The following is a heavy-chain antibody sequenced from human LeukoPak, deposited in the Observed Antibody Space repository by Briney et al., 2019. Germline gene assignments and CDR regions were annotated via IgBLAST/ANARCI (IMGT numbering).Heavy chain of an antibody. CDR3: ARLASNYYYGMDV. CDR1: GYSFTSYW. CDR2: IYPGDSDT. V-gene: IGHV5-51*01. D-gene: IGHD5-24*01. J-gene: IGHJ6*02. Sequence: GESLKISCKGSGYSFTSYWIGWTRQMPGKGLEWMGIIYPGDSDTRYSPSFQGQVTISADKSISTAYLQWSSLKASDTAMYYCARLASNYYYGMDVWGQGTTVTVSS.